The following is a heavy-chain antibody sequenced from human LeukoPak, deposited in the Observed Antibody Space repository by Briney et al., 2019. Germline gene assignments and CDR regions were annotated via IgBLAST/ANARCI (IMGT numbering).Heavy chain of an antibody. CDR1: GFTFSSYE. V-gene: IGHV3-48*03. CDR3: AKPHFDY. Sequence: GGSLRLSCAASGFTFSSYEMNWVRQAPGKGLEWVSYISSSGSTIYYADSVKGRFTISRDNSKNTLYLQMNSLRGDDTAVYYCAKPHFDYWGQGTLVTVSS. CDR2: ISSSGSTI. J-gene: IGHJ4*02.